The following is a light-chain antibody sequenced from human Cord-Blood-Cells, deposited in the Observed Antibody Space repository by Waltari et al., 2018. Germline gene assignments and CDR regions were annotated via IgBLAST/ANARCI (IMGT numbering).Light chain of an antibody. J-gene: IGLJ3*02. V-gene: IGLV1-44*01. Sequence: QSVLTQPPSASVTPGQRVTISCSGSRSHIGSNTVNWYQQLPGTAPKLLIYRNNQRPSGVPDRFSGSKSGTSASLAISGLQSEDEADYYCAAWDDSLNGRWVFGGGTKLTVL. CDR1: RSHIGSNT. CDR3: AAWDDSLNGRWV. CDR2: RNN.